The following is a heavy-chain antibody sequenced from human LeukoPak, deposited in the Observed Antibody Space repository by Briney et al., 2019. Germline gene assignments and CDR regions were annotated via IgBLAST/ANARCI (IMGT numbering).Heavy chain of an antibody. J-gene: IGHJ6*02. Sequence: GGSLRLSCAASGFTFSNAWMSWVRQAPGKGLEWVGRVKSKTDGGTTDYAAPVKGRFTISRDDSKNTLYLQMNSLKTEDTAVYYCTTAAGIYYGMDVWGQGTTVTVSS. V-gene: IGHV3-15*01. CDR1: GFTFSNAW. CDR2: VKSKTDGGTT. D-gene: IGHD6-13*01. CDR3: TTAAGIYYGMDV.